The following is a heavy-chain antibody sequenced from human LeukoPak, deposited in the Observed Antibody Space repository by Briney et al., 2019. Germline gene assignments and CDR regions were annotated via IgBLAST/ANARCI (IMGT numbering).Heavy chain of an antibody. D-gene: IGHD1-26*01. CDR2: INPNTGGT. CDR3: AREYSGSNWWFDP. V-gene: IGHV1-2*06. Sequence: ASVKVSCKASGYTFTGYYIHWVRQAPGQGLESMGRINPNTGGTTDAQKFQGRVTMTRDTSISTAYMELSSLTSDDTAVYYCAREYSGSNWWFDPWGQGTLVTVSS. CDR1: GYTFTGYY. J-gene: IGHJ5*02.